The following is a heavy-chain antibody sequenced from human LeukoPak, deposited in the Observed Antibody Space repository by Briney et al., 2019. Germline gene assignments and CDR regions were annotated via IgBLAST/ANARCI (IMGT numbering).Heavy chain of an antibody. CDR2: ISWNSGSI. Sequence: GRSLRLSCAASGFTFDDYAMHWVRHAPGKGLEWVSGISWNSGSIGYADSVKGRFTISRDNAKNSLYLQMNSLRAEDTALYYCAKDMYPQGVTGTTLDYWGQGTLVTVSS. CDR1: GFTFDDYA. V-gene: IGHV3-9*01. J-gene: IGHJ4*02. CDR3: AKDMYPQGVTGTTLDY. D-gene: IGHD1-7*01.